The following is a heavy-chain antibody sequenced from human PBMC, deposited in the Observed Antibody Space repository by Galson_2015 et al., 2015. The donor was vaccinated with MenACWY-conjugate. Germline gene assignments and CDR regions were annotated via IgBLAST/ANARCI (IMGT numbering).Heavy chain of an antibody. CDR1: GFTFSSNA. J-gene: IGHJ6*02. Sequence: SLRLSCAASGFTFSSNAMNWVRQAPGEGLEWVSGIGTGGGTYYADSVKGRFTISRDNSKNMVYLQMNSLRAEDTAIYYCAKFKYSTSWSNTHGMDVWGQGTTVTVSS. V-gene: IGHV3-23*01. CDR3: AKFKYSTSWSNTHGMDV. CDR2: IGTGGGT. D-gene: IGHD2-2*01.